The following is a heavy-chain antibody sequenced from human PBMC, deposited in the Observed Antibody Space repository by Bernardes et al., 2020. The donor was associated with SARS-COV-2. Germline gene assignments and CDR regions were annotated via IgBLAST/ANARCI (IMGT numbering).Heavy chain of an antibody. CDR2: INQSGNT. V-gene: IGHV4-34*01. CDR3: ARGTNSVNMILVVIGFTVYFDY. Sequence: LSLISAIHGEAFSSYYWSWIRQSPGKGLEWIGEINQSGNTNYNPSLKSRVTLSVDTSKNQFSLNLRSLTAADTAVYYCARGTNSVNMILVVIGFTVYFDYWGQGTLVTVSS. J-gene: IGHJ4*02. CDR1: GEAFSSYY. D-gene: IGHD3-22*01.